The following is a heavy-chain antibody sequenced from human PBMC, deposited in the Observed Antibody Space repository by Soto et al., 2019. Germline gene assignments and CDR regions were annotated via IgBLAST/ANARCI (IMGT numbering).Heavy chain of an antibody. V-gene: IGHV4-39*01. J-gene: IGHJ5*02. CDR3: ARTFIRAYCGGDCPPAWFDP. Sequence: KPSETLSLTCTVSGGSISSSSYYWGWIRQPPGKGLEWIGSIYYSGSTYYNPSLKSRVTISVDTSKNQFSLKLSSVTAADTAVYYCARTFIRAYCGGDCPPAWFDPWGQGTLVTVSS. D-gene: IGHD2-21*02. CDR1: GGSISSSSYY. CDR2: IYYSGST.